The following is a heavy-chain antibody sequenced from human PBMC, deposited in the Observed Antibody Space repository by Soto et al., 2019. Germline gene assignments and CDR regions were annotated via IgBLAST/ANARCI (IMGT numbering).Heavy chain of an antibody. J-gene: IGHJ6*02. Sequence: SGPTLVNPTQTLTLTCAFSGFSLSTSGVGVGWIRQPPGKALEWLARIDWDDDKYYSTSLKTRLTISKDTSKNQVVLTMTNMDPVDTATYYCARTPHYYDSSGYYYYYGMDVWGQGTTVTVSS. CDR2: IDWDDDK. D-gene: IGHD3-22*01. CDR3: ARTPHYYDSSGYYYYYGMDV. V-gene: IGHV2-70*11. CDR1: GFSLSTSGVG.